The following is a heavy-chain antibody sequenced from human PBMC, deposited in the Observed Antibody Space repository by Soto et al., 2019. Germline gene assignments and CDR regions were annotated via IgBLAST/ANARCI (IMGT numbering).Heavy chain of an antibody. CDR3: ARRNKAMDSYYYGMDV. J-gene: IGHJ6*02. CDR1: GYSFTSYW. V-gene: IGHV5-51*01. CDR2: IYPGDSDT. D-gene: IGHD5-18*01. Sequence: GESLKISCKGSGYSFTSYWIGWVRQMPGKGLEWMGIIYPGDSDTRYSPSFQGQVTISADKSISTAYLQWSSLKASDTAMYYCARRNKAMDSYYYGMDVWGQGTTVTVPS.